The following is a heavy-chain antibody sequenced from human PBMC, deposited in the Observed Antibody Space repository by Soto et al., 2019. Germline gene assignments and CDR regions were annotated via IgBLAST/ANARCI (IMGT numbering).Heavy chain of an antibody. D-gene: IGHD2-21*02. J-gene: IGHJ6*02. V-gene: IGHV3-30*18. Sequence: QVQLVESGGGVVQPGTSLRLSCVGSGFNFSTYGMHWVRQAPGKGLEWVAVISYDVSNIYYANSVKGRLTISRDNSKNTLYLQMNSLRGEDTAVYYCAKDCGADGSRLIDVWGQGTAVIVSS. CDR2: ISYDVSNI. CDR3: AKDCGADGSRLIDV. CDR1: GFNFSTYG.